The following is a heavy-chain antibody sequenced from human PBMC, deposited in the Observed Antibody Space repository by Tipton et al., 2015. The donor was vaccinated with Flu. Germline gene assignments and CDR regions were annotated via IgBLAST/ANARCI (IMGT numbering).Heavy chain of an antibody. D-gene: IGHD4-17*01. Sequence: TVSGFTFSSFWMSWVRRVPGKGLEWVANIKPDGSEKSYVDSVKGRFTISRDNAKNSLYLQMNSLRAEDTAVYHCAREARCRYWGQGTLVTVSS. J-gene: IGHJ4*02. CDR1: GFTFSSFW. CDR3: AREARCRY. CDR2: IKPDGSEK. V-gene: IGHV3-7*01.